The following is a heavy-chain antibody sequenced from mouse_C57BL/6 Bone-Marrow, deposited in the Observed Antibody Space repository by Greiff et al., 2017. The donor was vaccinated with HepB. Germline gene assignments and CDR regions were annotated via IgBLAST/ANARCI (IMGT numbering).Heavy chain of an antibody. V-gene: IGHV3-6*01. CDR2: ISYDGSN. CDR1: GYSITSGYY. J-gene: IGHJ2*01. Sequence: EVQLKESGPGLVKPSQSLSLTCSVTGYSITSGYYWNWIRQFPGNKLEWMGYISYDGSNNYNPSLKNRISITRDTSKNQFFLKLNSVTTEDTATYYCARGITTVVAGWGQGTTLTVSS. D-gene: IGHD1-1*01. CDR3: ARGITTVVAG.